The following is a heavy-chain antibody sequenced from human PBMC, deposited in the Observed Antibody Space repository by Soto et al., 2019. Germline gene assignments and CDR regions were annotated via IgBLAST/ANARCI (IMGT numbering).Heavy chain of an antibody. J-gene: IGHJ4*02. V-gene: IGHV4-59*08. CDR3: ARRHAHDFYDRSGDVP. CDR2: IYLGGSI. Sequence: SETLSLTCSVSGASISSYYYTWIRQTPGKGLEWIGYIYLGGSINYNPSFKSRVIISVDTSKNQFSVKLSSVTAADTAVYYCARRHAHDFYDRSGDVPWGQGTQVTFSS. D-gene: IGHD3-22*01. CDR1: GASISSYY.